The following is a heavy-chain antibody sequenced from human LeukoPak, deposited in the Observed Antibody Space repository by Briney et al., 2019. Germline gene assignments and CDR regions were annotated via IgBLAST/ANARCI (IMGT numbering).Heavy chain of an antibody. CDR1: GYTSTDYY. CDR2: INPNSGAA. Sequence: ASVKVSCKASGYTSTDYYIHWMRQAPGQGLECMGWINPNSGAATYAQKFQGRVTMTRDTSISTHYLEVSRLRSDDTAVYYCAREGTIFGVAPFDYWGQGTLVTVSS. D-gene: IGHD3-3*01. CDR3: AREGTIFGVAPFDY. V-gene: IGHV1-2*02. J-gene: IGHJ4*02.